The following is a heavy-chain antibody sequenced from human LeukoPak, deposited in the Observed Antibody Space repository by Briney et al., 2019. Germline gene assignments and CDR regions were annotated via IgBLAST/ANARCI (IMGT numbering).Heavy chain of an antibody. D-gene: IGHD5-24*01. CDR1: GGSISSYN. CDR2: IYYSGST. CDR3: AREGWLQLGGYYYYYMDV. Sequence: PFETLSLTCTVSGGSISSYNWSWIRQPPGKGLEWIGYIYYSGSTNYKPSLKSRVTISVDTSKNQFSLKLSSVTAADTAVYYCAREGWLQLGGYYYYYMDVWGKGTTVTISS. J-gene: IGHJ6*03. V-gene: IGHV4-59*01.